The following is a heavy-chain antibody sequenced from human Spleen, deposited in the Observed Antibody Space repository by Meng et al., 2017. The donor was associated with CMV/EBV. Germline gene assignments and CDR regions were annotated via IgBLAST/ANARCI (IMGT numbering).Heavy chain of an antibody. V-gene: IGHV1-2*02. CDR3: AREDRNFWSGYYLGYYYYYGMDV. CDR2: INPNGGAT. Sequence: ASVKVSCKASGYTFIGCYVHWVRQAPGQGLEWMGWINPNGGATNYAQKFQGRVTMTRDTSISTAYMELSRLRSDDTAVYYCAREDRNFWSGYYLGYYYYYGMDVWGQGTTVTVSS. J-gene: IGHJ6*02. CDR1: GYTFIGCY. D-gene: IGHD3-3*01.